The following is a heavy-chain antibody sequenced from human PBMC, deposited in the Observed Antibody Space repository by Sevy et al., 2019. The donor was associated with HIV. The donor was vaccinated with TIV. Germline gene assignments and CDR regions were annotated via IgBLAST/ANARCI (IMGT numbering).Heavy chain of an antibody. CDR3: ARGDYYGSLYYFDY. J-gene: IGHJ4*02. D-gene: IGHD3-10*01. Sequence: GGSLRLSCAASGFTFNYHFMNWVRQVPGKGLEWVSYISSANSYINYSDSVKGRFTISRDNAKNLVFLEMNNLRPEDTAVYFCARGDYYGSLYYFDYWGQGTLVTVSS. V-gene: IGHV3-21*01. CDR2: ISSANSYI. CDR1: GFTFNYHF.